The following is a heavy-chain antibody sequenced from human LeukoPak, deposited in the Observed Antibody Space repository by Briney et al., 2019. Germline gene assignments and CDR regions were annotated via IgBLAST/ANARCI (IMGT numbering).Heavy chain of an antibody. J-gene: IGHJ4*02. CDR1: GFTFSSYA. CDR3: ARETGSAIGSTDSDY. V-gene: IGHV3-30-3*01. CDR2: ISYDGSNK. Sequence: PGGSLRLSCEASGFTFSSYAMHWVRQAPGKGLEWVAVISYDGSNKYYADSVKGRFTISRDNSKNTLYLQMNSLRAEDTAVYYCARETGSAIGSTDSDYWGQGTLVTVSS. D-gene: IGHD4-17*01.